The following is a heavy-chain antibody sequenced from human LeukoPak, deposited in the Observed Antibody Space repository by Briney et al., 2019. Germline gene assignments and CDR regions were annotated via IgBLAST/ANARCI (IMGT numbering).Heavy chain of an antibody. D-gene: IGHD1-1*01. J-gene: IGHJ5*02. CDR2: IYYTGNT. CDR3: ARDRLQLQS. Sequence: SETLSLTCTVSGGSISNYYWNWVRQPPGKGLEWIGYIYYTGNTNYNPSLKSRVTISVDTSKNQFSLKLSSVTAADTAVYYCARDRLQLQSWGQGTLVTVSS. V-gene: IGHV4-59*01. CDR1: GGSISNYY.